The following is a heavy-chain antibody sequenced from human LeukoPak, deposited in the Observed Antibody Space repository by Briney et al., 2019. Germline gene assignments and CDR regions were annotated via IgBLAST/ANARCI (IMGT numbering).Heavy chain of an antibody. D-gene: IGHD7-27*01. CDR2: IYHSGST. J-gene: IGHJ4*02. CDR3: VAEVEAADSPLGHLNFDS. V-gene: IGHV4-59*05. Sequence: SETLSLTCTVSGGSINSYYWSWIRQPPGKGLEWIGSIYHSGSTYYNPSLKSRLTISVDTSKNHFSLKLTSVTAADTAVYYCVAEVEAADSPLGHLNFDSWGQGILASVSS. CDR1: GGSINSYY.